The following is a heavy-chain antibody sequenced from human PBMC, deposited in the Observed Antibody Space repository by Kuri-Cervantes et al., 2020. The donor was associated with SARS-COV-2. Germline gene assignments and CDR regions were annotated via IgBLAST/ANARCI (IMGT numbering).Heavy chain of an antibody. Sequence: SVKVSCKASGFTFTSSAVQWVRQARGQRLEWIGWIVVGSGNTNYAQKFQGRVTITADKSTSTAYMELSSLRSEDTAVYYCARDRRGYSYGFALNWFDPWGQGTLVTVSS. CDR1: GFTFTSSA. V-gene: IGHV1-58*01. CDR2: IVVGSGNT. J-gene: IGHJ5*02. D-gene: IGHD5-18*01. CDR3: ARDRRGYSYGFALNWFDP.